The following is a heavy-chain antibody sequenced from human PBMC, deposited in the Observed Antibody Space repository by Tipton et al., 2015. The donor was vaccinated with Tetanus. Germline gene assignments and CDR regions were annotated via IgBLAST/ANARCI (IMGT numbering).Heavy chain of an antibody. CDR1: GGSVSNSTLY. CDR2: IYHTGGS. CDR3: ARGAYSYDSSGHYYLLDP. V-gene: IGHV4-39*07. J-gene: IGHJ5*02. D-gene: IGHD3-22*01. Sequence: TLSLTCSVSGGSVSNSTLYWGWIRQPPGKGLEWIGGIYHTGGSYYLPSFKSRVTLSVDTSRDQFSLRLSSVTAADTAVYYCARGAYSYDSSGHYYLLDPWGQGTLVTVSS.